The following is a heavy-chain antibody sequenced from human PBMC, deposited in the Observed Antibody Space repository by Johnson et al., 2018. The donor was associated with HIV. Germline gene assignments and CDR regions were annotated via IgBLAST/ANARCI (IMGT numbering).Heavy chain of an antibody. V-gene: IGHV3-11*04. CDR3: AKGHSSGYPKDAFDL. J-gene: IGHJ3*01. D-gene: IGHD5-12*01. Sequence: QVQLVESGGGVVEPGGSLRLSCAASGFTFNDYYMTWIRQAPGKGLEWISYISNSGSTADYADSVKGRFTISRDNTKSSLYLQMNSLRAEDTAVYYCAKGHSSGYPKDAFDLWGRGTIVTVSS. CDR2: ISNSGSTA. CDR1: GFTFNDYY.